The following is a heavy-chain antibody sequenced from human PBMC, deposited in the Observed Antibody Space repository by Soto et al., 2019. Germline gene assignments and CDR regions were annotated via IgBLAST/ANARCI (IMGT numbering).Heavy chain of an antibody. D-gene: IGHD2-2*01. V-gene: IGHV1-58*01. CDR2: IVVGSGNT. CDR3: AKDRAEGVLGYCSSTSCQGYNWFDP. J-gene: IGHJ5*02. CDR1: GFTFTSSA. Sequence: SVKVSCKASGFTFTSSAVQWVRQARGQRLEWIGWIVVGSGNTNYAQKFQERVTITRDMSTSTAYMELSSLRSEDTAVYYCAKDRAEGVLGYCSSTSCQGYNWFDPWGQGTLVTVSS.